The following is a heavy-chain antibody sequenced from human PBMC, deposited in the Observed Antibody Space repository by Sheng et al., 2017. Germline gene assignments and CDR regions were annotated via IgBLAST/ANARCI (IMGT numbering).Heavy chain of an antibody. CDR2: IKQDGTDN. J-gene: IGHJ4*02. D-gene: IGHD3-10*01. CDR1: GFTFSDYW. Sequence: VLLVESGGDLVQPGGSLRLSCAASGFTFSDYWMGWVRQAPGKGLEWVANIKQDGTDNYFVDSVKGRFTISRDNAKKSLYLQMNSLRAEDTAVYFCARPRGVSGSLPSFDYWGQGTL. CDR3: ARPRGVSGSLPSFDY. V-gene: IGHV3-7*01.